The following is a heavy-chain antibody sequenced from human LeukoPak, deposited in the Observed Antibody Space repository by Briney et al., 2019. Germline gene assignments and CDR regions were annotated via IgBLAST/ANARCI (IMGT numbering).Heavy chain of an antibody. CDR1: GGSFSGYY. D-gene: IGHD5-24*01. CDR2: INHSGST. J-gene: IGHJ4*02. Sequence: SETLSLTCAVYGGSFSGYYWSWIRQPPGRGLEWIGEINHSGSTNYNPSLKSRVTISVDTSKNQFSLKLSSVTAADTAVYYCARGRMATKQWGQGTLVTVSS. CDR3: ARGRMATKQ. V-gene: IGHV4-34*01.